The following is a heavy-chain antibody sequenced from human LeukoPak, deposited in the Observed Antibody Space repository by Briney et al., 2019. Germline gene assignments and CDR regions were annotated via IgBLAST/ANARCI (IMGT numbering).Heavy chain of an antibody. Sequence: SETLSLTCTVSGGSISTYYWSWIRQPPGKGLEWIGYINYTGSTNYNASLKSRVTISLDTSKNQFSLKLTSVTAADTAVYYCARLVVSSWYHEVLLGRDYWGQGTLVTVSS. CDR3: ARLVVSSWYHEVLLGRDY. J-gene: IGHJ4*02. D-gene: IGHD6-13*01. CDR1: GGSISTYY. CDR2: INYTGST. V-gene: IGHV4-59*01.